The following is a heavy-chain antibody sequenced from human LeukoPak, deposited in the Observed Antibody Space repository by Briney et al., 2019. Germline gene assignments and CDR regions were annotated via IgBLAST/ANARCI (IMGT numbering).Heavy chain of an antibody. CDR1: GFSFSSCW. Sequence: GGSLRLPCAASGFSFSSCWMSWVRQAPGKGLEWVANIKQDGSEKYYVDSVKGRFTTSRDNAKYSLYLQMDSLRAEDTAVYYCARDKRTGDSYFDSWGQGTLVTVSS. V-gene: IGHV3-7*01. CDR3: ARDKRTGDSYFDS. CDR2: IKQDGSEK. D-gene: IGHD7-27*01. J-gene: IGHJ4*02.